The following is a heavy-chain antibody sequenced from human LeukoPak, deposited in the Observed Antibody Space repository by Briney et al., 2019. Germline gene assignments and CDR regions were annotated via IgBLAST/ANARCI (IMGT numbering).Heavy chain of an antibody. CDR3: ARDNYYDSSGYRNWFDP. D-gene: IGHD3-22*01. V-gene: IGHV1-46*01. CDR2: INPSGGST. CDR1: GYTFTSCY. J-gene: IGHJ5*02. Sequence: ASVKVSCKASGYTFTSCYMHWVRQAPGQGLEWMGIINPSGGSTSYAQKFQGRVTMTRDTSTSTVYMELSSLRSEDTAVYYCARDNYYDSSGYRNWFDPWGQGTLVTVSS.